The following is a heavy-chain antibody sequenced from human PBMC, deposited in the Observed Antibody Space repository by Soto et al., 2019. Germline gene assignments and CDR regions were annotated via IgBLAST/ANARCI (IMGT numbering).Heavy chain of an antibody. CDR2: IWYDGSNK. V-gene: IGHV3-33*01. Sequence: GGSLRLSCAASGFTFSSYGMHWVRQAPGKGLEWVAVIWYDGSNKYYADSVKGRFTISRDNSKNTLYLQMNSLRAEDTAVYYCARDPGIAEYYYGMDVWGQGTTVTVSS. CDR3: ARDPGIAEYYYGMDV. J-gene: IGHJ6*02. D-gene: IGHD6-13*01. CDR1: GFTFSSYG.